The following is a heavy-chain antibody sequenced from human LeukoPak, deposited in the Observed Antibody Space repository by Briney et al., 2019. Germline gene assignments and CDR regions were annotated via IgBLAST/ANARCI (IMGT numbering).Heavy chain of an antibody. Sequence: PSETLSLTCTVSGGSISSSSYYWGWIRQPPGKGLEWIGSIYYSGSTYYNPSLKSRVTISVDTSKNQFSLKLSSVTAADTAVYYCARDYYDSSGYSPLNYFDYWGQGTLVTVSS. CDR2: IYYSGST. V-gene: IGHV4-39*07. CDR3: ARDYYDSSGYSPLNYFDY. D-gene: IGHD3-22*01. J-gene: IGHJ4*02. CDR1: GGSISSSSYY.